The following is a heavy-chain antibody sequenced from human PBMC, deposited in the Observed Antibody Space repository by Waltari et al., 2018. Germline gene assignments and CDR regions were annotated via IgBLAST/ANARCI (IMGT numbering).Heavy chain of an antibody. D-gene: IGHD5-18*01. CDR2: IRYDGSNK. Sequence: QVQLVESGGGVVQPGGSLRLSCAASGFTFSSYGMHWVRQAPGKGLEWVAFIRYDGSNKYYADSVKGRFTISRDNSKNTLYLQRNSLRAEDTAVYYCAKVSYSRAFDYWGQGTLVTVSS. J-gene: IGHJ4*02. CDR3: AKVSYSRAFDY. V-gene: IGHV3-30*02. CDR1: GFTFSSYG.